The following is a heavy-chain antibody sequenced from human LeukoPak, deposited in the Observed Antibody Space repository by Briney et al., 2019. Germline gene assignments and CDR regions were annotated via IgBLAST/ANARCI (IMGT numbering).Heavy chain of an antibody. D-gene: IGHD3-10*01. V-gene: IGHV4-31*03. CDR2: IYYSGST. CDR1: GGSISSGGYY. Sequence: SQTLSLTCTVSGGSISSGGYYWSWIRQHPGKGLEWIGSIYYSGSTYYNPSLKSRVTISVDTSKNQFSLKLSSVTAADTAVYYCARAAPDYGSGSYYKDYWGQGTLVTVSS. CDR3: ARAAPDYGSGSYYKDY. J-gene: IGHJ4*02.